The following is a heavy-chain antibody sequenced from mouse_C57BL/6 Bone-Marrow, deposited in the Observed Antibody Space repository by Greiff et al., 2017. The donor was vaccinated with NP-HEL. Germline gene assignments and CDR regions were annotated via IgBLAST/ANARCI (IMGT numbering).Heavy chain of an antibody. Sequence: VQLQQSGAELARPGASVKLSCKASGYTFTSYGISWVKQRPGQGLEWIGEIYPRSGNTYYNEKFKGKATLTADKSSSTAYMELRSLTSEDSAVLFCAREILGFYYYGSSLAWFAYWGQGTLVTVSA. V-gene: IGHV1-81*01. D-gene: IGHD1-1*01. J-gene: IGHJ3*01. CDR1: GYTFTSYG. CDR2: IYPRSGNT. CDR3: AREILGFYYYGSSLAWFAY.